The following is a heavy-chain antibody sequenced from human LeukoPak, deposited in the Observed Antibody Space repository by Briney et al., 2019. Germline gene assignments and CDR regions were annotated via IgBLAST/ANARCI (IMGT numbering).Heavy chain of an antibody. J-gene: IGHJ6*02. CDR2: ISWNSGSI. V-gene: IGHV3-9*01. Sequence: GGSLRLSCAASGFTFDDYAMHWVRQAPGKGLEWVSGISWNSGSIGYADSVKGRFTISRDNAKNSLYLQMNSLRAEDTALYYCAKGTYGMDVWGQGTTVTVSS. CDR1: GFTFDDYA. CDR3: AKGTYGMDV.